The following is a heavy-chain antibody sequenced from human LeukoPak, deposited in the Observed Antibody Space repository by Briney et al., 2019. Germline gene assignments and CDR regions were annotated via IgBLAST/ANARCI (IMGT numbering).Heavy chain of an antibody. Sequence: GGSLRLSCAASGFTFSSYAMTWVRQAPGKGLEWVATISGSGVMTYYADSVKGRFTVSGDNSKNTVYLQMSSLTAADTAVYYCAKDRSIGTYYTFDHWGQGTLVTVSS. D-gene: IGHD1-26*01. CDR3: AKDRSIGTYYTFDH. J-gene: IGHJ4*02. CDR1: GFTFSSYA. CDR2: ISGSGVMT. V-gene: IGHV3-23*01.